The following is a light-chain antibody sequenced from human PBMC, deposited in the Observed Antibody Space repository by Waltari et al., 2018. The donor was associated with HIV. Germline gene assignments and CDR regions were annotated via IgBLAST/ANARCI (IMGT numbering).Light chain of an antibody. CDR2: KDT. J-gene: IGLJ3*02. Sequence: SYELTQPPSAPVSPGQTARITCSGDALPKQYAYWYQQKPGQAPVLVIYKDTERPSGIPERFSGSSSGTTVTLTISGVQAEDDADYYCLSADTSVTWVFGGGTKLTVL. CDR3: LSADTSVTWV. CDR1: ALPKQY. V-gene: IGLV3-25*03.